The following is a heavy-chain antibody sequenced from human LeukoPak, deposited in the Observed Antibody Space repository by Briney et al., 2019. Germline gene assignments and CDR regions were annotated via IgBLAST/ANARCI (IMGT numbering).Heavy chain of an antibody. J-gene: IGHJ6*02. V-gene: IGHV3-23*01. CDR3: AHYTPRHMVATLDYGMDV. D-gene: IGHD5-12*01. Sequence: GGSLRLSCAASGFTFSSYAMSWVRQAPGKGLEYVSAISGSGGSTYYADSVKGRFTISRDNSKNTLYLQMNSLRAEDTAVYYCAHYTPRHMVATLDYGMDVWGQGTTVTVSS. CDR1: GFTFSSYA. CDR2: ISGSGGST.